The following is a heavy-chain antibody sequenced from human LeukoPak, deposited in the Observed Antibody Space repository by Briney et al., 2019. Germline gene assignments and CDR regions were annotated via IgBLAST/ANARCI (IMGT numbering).Heavy chain of an antibody. CDR3: ARAPPDIVVVPAAITNAFDI. CDR1: GYTFTGYY. Sequence: ASVKVSCKASGYTFTGYYMHWVRQAPGQGLEWMGWINPNSGGTNYAQKFQGRVTMTRDTSISTAYMELSRLRSDDTAVYYCARAPPDIVVVPAAITNAFDIWGQGTMVTVSS. D-gene: IGHD2-2*02. V-gene: IGHV1-2*02. CDR2: INPNSGGT. J-gene: IGHJ3*02.